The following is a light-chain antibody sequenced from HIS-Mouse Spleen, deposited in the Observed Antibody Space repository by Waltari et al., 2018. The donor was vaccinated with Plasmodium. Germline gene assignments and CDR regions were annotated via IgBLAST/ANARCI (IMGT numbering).Light chain of an antibody. CDR3: QAWDSSTVV. CDR1: QLGDKY. Sequence: SYELTQPPSVSVSPGQTASITCSGDQLGDKYDCWYQQKPGQSHVLVIYQDSKRPSGSPELFSGSNSGNTATLTISGTQAMDEADYYCQAWDSSTVVFGGGTKLTVL. V-gene: IGLV3-1*01. CDR2: QDS. J-gene: IGLJ2*01.